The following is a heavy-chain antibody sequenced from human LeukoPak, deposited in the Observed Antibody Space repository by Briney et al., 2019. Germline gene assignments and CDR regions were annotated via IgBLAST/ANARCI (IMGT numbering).Heavy chain of an antibody. CDR2: INTGNGNT. CDR1: GYTFTSYA. V-gene: IGHV1-3*03. J-gene: IGHJ4*02. CDR3: AKTVRYSSGPLTDLLPYYFDY. Sequence: ASVKVSCKASGYTFTSYAMHWVRQAPGQRLEWMGWINTGNGNTKYSQECQCGVTITRATSANTAYMELSSLRSEDMAVYYCAKTVRYSSGPLTDLLPYYFDYWGQGTLVTVSS. D-gene: IGHD6-19*01.